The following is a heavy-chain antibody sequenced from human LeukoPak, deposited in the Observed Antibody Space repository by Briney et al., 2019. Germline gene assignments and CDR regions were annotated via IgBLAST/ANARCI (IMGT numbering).Heavy chain of an antibody. CDR3: ARRSGNWYYFDY. Sequence: ASVKVSCKASGYTLTSYGITWVRQAPGQGLEWMGWMSTYNGDTKYVQKFQDRVSMTTDTSTTTAYMELRSLTSDDTAVYYCARRSGNWYYFDYWGQGTRVTVSS. D-gene: IGHD6-25*01. CDR2: MSTYNGDT. J-gene: IGHJ4*02. V-gene: IGHV1-18*01. CDR1: GYTLTSYG.